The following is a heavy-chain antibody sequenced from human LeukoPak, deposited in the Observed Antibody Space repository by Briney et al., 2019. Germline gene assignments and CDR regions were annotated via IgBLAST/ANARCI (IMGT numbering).Heavy chain of an antibody. CDR3: ARDRGWFDP. J-gene: IGHJ5*02. CDR1: GGSISHYY. CDR2: IYYSGTT. Sequence: SETLSLTCTVSGGSISHYYWSWIRQSPGKGLEWIGYIYYSGTTNYNPSLKSRVTISVDTSRNQFSLQLRSVTAADTAVYYCARDRGWFDPWGQGTLVTVSS. V-gene: IGHV4-59*01.